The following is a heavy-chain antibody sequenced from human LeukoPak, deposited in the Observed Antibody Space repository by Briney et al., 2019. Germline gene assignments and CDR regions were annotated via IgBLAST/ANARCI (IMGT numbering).Heavy chain of an antibody. CDR3: ASYSGIYSAFEI. Sequence: SETLSLTCAVYGGSFSGYYWSWIRQPPGKGLEWLGNIFYNGGPYYNPSFKSRVVISVDTSKNHFPLTLNAVTAADTAVYHCASYSGIYSAFEIWSQGTLVTVSS. D-gene: IGHD1-26*01. V-gene: IGHV4-34*12. CDR2: IFYNGGP. CDR1: GGSFSGYY. J-gene: IGHJ3*02.